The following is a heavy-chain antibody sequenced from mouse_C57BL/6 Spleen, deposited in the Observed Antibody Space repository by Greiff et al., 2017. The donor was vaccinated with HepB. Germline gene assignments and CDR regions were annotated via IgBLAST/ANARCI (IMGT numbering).Heavy chain of an antibody. V-gene: IGHV1-82*01. CDR3: ARGGITTVVDYYAMDY. CDR1: GYAFSSSW. CDR2: IYPGDGDT. J-gene: IGHJ4*01. D-gene: IGHD1-1*01. Sequence: QVQLKESGPELVKPGASVKISCKASGYAFSSSWMNWVKQRPGKGLEWIGRIYPGDGDTNYNGKFKGKATLTADKSSSTAYMQLSSLTSEDSAVYFCARGGITTVVDYYAMDYWGQGTSVTVSS.